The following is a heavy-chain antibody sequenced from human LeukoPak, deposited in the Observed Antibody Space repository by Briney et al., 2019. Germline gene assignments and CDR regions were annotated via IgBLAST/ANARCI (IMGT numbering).Heavy chain of an antibody. J-gene: IGHJ4*02. CDR1: GFTFSSYG. CDR2: ISYDGSNK. D-gene: IGHD5-24*01. V-gene: IGHV3-30*18. Sequence: GGSLRLSCAASGFTFSSYGMHWVRQAPGKGLEWVAVISYDGSNKYYADSVKGRFTISRDNSKNTLYLQMNSLRAEDTAVYYCAKSENRWLQFGYWGQGTLVTVSS. CDR3: AKSENRWLQFGY.